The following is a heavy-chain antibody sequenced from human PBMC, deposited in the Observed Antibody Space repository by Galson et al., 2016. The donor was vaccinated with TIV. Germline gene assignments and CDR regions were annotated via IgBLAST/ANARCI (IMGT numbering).Heavy chain of an antibody. D-gene: IGHD5-18*01. CDR2: IIPLFGTT. CDR3: ATDRNTALDTYHYYYGMDV. Sequence: SVKVSCKASGGTFSTYVINWVRQAPGQVLEWMGGIIPLFGTTNYAQKFQGRVTISADESTSTAYMELSSLRSEDTAVFYCATDRNTALDTYHYYYGMDVWGPGTTVTVSS. CDR1: GGTFSTYV. J-gene: IGHJ6*02. V-gene: IGHV1-69*13.